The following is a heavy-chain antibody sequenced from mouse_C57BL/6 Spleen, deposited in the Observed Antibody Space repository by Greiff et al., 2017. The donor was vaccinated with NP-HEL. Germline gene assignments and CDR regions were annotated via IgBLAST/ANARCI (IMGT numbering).Heavy chain of an antibody. D-gene: IGHD2-4*01. J-gene: IGHJ3*01. CDR3: ARCPHQYDYDGAWFAY. CDR2: INPNNGGT. CDR1: GYTFTDYN. Sequence: EVQLQQSGPELVKPGASVKMSCKASGYTFTDYNMHWVKQSHGKSLEWIGYINPNNGGTSYNQKFKGKATLTVNKSSSTAYMELRSLTSEDSAVYYCARCPHQYDYDGAWFAYWGQGTLVTVSA. V-gene: IGHV1-22*01.